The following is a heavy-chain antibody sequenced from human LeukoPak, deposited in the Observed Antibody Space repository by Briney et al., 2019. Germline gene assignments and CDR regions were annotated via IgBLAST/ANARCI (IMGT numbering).Heavy chain of an antibody. CDR2: IIPIFGTA. V-gene: IGHV1-69*05. J-gene: IGHJ4*02. D-gene: IGHD3-3*01. CDR3: ARGDRYDFSSGYN. Sequence: SVKVSCKASGVTFSSYAISWVRQAPGKGLEWMGGIIPIFGTANYAQKFQARVTITTDESTSTAYMKLSSLRSDDAAVYYCARGDRYDFSSGYNWGQGTLVTVSS. CDR1: GVTFSSYA.